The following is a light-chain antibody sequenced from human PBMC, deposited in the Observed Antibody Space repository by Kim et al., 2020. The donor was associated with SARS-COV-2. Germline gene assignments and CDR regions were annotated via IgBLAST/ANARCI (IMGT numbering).Light chain of an antibody. J-gene: IGLJ2*01. V-gene: IGLV1-40*01. CDR3: QSYDSSLSGSV. Sequence: QRVTISCTGSSSNIGAGYDLHWYQQLPGTAPKPLIYGNSNRPSGVPDRFSGSKSGTSASLAITGLQAEDEADYYCQSYDSSLSGSVFGGGTKLTVL. CDR2: GNS. CDR1: SSNIGAGYD.